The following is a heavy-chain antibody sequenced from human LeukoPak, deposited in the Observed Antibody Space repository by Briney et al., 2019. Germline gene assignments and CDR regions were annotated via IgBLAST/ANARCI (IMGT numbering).Heavy chain of an antibody. J-gene: IGHJ4*02. CDR1: GYTFTSYG. CDR2: ISAYNGNT. D-gene: IGHD3-22*01. V-gene: IGHV1-18*01. CDR3: ASNYYDSSGYYYERLYY. Sequence: GASVKVSCKTSGYTFTSYGISWVRQAPGQGLEWMGWISAYNGNTNYAQKLQGRVTMTTDTSTSTAYMELRSLRSDDTAVYYCASNYYDSSGYYYERLYYWGQGTLVTVSS.